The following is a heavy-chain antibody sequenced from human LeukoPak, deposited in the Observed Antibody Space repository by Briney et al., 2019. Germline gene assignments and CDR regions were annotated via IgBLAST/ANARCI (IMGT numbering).Heavy chain of an antibody. V-gene: IGHV3-73*01. CDR3: VMLSPYDSSGYYYDY. CDR2: IRSKANNYAT. D-gene: IGHD3-22*01. Sequence: RPGGSLRLSCAVSGFTFSASSLHWVRQASGKGLEWLGRIRSKANNYATAYAASVKGRFTISRDDSKNMAYLQMNSLKTDDTAVYYCVMLSPYDSSGYYYDYWGQGTLVTVSS. J-gene: IGHJ4*02. CDR1: GFTFSASS.